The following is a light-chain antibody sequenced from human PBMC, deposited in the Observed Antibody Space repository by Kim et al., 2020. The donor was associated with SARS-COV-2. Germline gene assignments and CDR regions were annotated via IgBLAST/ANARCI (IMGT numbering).Light chain of an antibody. Sequence: PGEEATLSCRASQSVSSYLAWYQQKPGQAPRLLIYDASNRATGIPARFSGSGSGTDFTLTISSLEPEDFAVYYCQQRSNWPPWTFGQGTKVDIK. CDR2: DAS. J-gene: IGKJ1*01. CDR3: QQRSNWPPWT. V-gene: IGKV3-11*01. CDR1: QSVSSY.